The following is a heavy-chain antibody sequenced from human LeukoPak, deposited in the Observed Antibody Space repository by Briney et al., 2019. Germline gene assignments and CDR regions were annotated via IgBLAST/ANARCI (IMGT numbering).Heavy chain of an antibody. CDR1: GGSFSGYY. CDR2: INYSGST. J-gene: IGHJ5*02. V-gene: IGHV4-34*01. Sequence: PSETLSLTCAVYGGSFSGYYWNWIRQPPGKGLEWIGEINYSGSTNYNPSLKSRVTISVDTSKNQFSLKLSSVTAADTAVYYCARHVTVTYLNWFDPWGQGTLVTVSS. D-gene: IGHD4-17*01. CDR3: ARHVTVTYLNWFDP.